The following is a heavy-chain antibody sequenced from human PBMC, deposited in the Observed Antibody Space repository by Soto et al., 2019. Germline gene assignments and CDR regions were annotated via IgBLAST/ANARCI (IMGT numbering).Heavy chain of an antibody. V-gene: IGHV3-33*01. D-gene: IGHD4-17*01. CDR3: ARVTKEIYGDYPFRYYYYGMDV. CDR1: GFTFSSYG. J-gene: IGHJ6*02. Sequence: GGSLRLSCAASGFTFSSYGMHWVRQAPGKGLEWVAVIWYDGSNKYYADSVKGRFTISRDNSKNTLYLQMNSLRAEDTAVYYCARVTKEIYGDYPFRYYYYGMDVWGQGTTVTVSS. CDR2: IWYDGSNK.